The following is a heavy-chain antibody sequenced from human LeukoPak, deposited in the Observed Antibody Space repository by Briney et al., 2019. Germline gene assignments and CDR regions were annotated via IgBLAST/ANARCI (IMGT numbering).Heavy chain of an antibody. J-gene: IGHJ4*02. V-gene: IGHV3-23*01. CDR3: AKVDCSSTSCTSIDY. CDR2: LSASGDYT. CDR1: GFTISSYD. D-gene: IGHD2-2*01. Sequence: PGGSLRLSCGGSGFTISSYDMGWLRQAPGKGLEWVAALSASGDYTEYADSVKGRFTISRDNSKNTLYVQMNSLRAEDTAVYYCAKVDCSSTSCTSIDYWGQGTLVTVSS.